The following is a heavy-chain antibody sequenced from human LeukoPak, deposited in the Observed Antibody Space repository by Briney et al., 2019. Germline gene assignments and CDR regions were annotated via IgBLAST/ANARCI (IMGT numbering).Heavy chain of an antibody. V-gene: IGHV3-23*01. J-gene: IGHJ4*02. D-gene: IGHD3/OR15-3a*01. CDR2: LSGGGVST. CDR3: AKSPVIIGLYYFDS. CDR1: GFTFTNCA. Sequence: PGGSLRLSCAASGFTFTNCAMNWVRQAPGKGLEWVSGLSGGGVSTYYADSVKGRFTISRDNSKNTLYLQMSSLRAEDTAVYYCAKSPVIIGLYYFDSWGQGTLVTVST.